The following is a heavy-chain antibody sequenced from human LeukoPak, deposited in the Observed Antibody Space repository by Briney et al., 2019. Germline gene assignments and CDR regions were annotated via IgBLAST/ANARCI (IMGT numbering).Heavy chain of an antibody. J-gene: IGHJ4*02. CDR2: DYCGGNT. V-gene: IGHV4-61*01. CDR3: ARDHFGSLDS. D-gene: IGHD3-10*01. CDR1: GFSVTTDSYC. Sequence: SETLSLTCTVSGFSVTTDSYCWGWIRQPPGKGLEWIGYDYCGGNTNYDPSLKRRVTISVDTSKNQFSLTLTSVTAADTAVYSCARDHFGSLDSWGQGILVTVSS.